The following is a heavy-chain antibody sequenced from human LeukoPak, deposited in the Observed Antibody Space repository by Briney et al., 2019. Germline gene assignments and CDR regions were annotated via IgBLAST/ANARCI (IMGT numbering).Heavy chain of an antibody. Sequence: PSETLSLTCTVSGGSISSFYWSWIRQPPGKGLEWIGNIYYSGSTTYNPSLKSRVTISVDTSKNQFSLRLSSVTAADTAVFYCAGVYSVSYFDYWGQGTLVTVSS. D-gene: IGHD2-21*01. V-gene: IGHV4-59*01. J-gene: IGHJ4*02. CDR2: IYYSGST. CDR3: AGVYSVSYFDY. CDR1: GGSISSFY.